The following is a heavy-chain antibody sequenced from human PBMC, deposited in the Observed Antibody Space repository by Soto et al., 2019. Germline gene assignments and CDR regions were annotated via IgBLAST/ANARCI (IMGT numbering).Heavy chain of an antibody. Sequence: ASVKVSCKASGYTFTSYDINWVRQATGQGLEWMGWMNPNSGNTGYAQKFQGRVTMTRNTSISTAYMELSSLRSEDTAVYYCAKSNMPDYDVWSGPNAPVWGQGTMVTVSS. CDR1: GYTFTSYD. V-gene: IGHV1-8*01. D-gene: IGHD3-3*01. CDR3: AKSNMPDYDVWSGPNAPV. J-gene: IGHJ3*01. CDR2: MNPNSGNT.